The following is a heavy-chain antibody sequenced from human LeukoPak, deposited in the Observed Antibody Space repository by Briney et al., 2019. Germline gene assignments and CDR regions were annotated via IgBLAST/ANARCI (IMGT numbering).Heavy chain of an antibody. CDR2: ISGSGGST. CDR3: ARDPIDYGDYGFSSFSDY. J-gene: IGHJ4*02. Sequence: GGSLRLSCAASGFTFSSYAMSWVRQAPGKGLEWVSAISGSGGSTYYADSVKGRFTISRDNSKNTLYLQMNSLRAEDTAVYYCARDPIDYGDYGFSSFSDYWGQGTLVTVSS. CDR1: GFTFSSYA. V-gene: IGHV3-23*01. D-gene: IGHD4-17*01.